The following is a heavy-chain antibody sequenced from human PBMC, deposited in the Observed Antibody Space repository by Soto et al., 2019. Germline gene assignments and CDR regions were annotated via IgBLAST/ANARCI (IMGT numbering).Heavy chain of an antibody. D-gene: IGHD6-13*01. Sequence: GSVQLACSASGFTFSIYAMSWVRQAPGKGLEWVSAISGSGGSTYYADSVKGRFTISRDNSKNTLYLQMNSLRAEDTAVYYCAKDDGRSWYVDYWGQGTLVTVYS. CDR3: AKDDGRSWYVDY. CDR1: GFTFSIYA. J-gene: IGHJ4*02. V-gene: IGHV3-23*01. CDR2: ISGSGGST.